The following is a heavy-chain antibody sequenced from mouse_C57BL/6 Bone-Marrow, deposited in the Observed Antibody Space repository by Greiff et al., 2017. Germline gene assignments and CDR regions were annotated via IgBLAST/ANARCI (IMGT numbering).Heavy chain of an antibody. CDR1: GYTFTSYW. CDR2: IDPSASYT. Sequence: QVQLQQPGAELVRPGTSVKLSCKASGYTFTSYWMHWLKQMPGPGLEWIGVIDPSASYTTYNQKFKGKATLTVDPSSSTAYMQLSSLTSEDSAVYYCARWRGYGSSYDYYAMDYWGQGTSVTVSS. D-gene: IGHD1-1*01. CDR3: ARWRGYGSSYDYYAMDY. J-gene: IGHJ4*01. V-gene: IGHV1-59*01.